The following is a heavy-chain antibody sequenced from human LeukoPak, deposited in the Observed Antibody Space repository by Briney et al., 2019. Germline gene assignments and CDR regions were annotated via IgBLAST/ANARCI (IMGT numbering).Heavy chain of an antibody. CDR2: ISGSGGTT. V-gene: IGHV3-23*01. Sequence: PGGSLRLSCAASGFTFSSYAMSWARQAPGRGLEWVPAISGSGGTTYYADSVKGRFTISRDNSKNTLYLQMNSLRAEDTAVYYCAKYGAAMVTYYFDCWGQGTLVTVSS. D-gene: IGHD5-18*01. CDR1: GFTFSSYA. J-gene: IGHJ4*02. CDR3: AKYGAAMVTYYFDC.